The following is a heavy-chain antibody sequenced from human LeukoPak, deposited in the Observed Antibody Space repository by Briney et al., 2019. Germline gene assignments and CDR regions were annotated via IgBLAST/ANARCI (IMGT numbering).Heavy chain of an antibody. Sequence: GGSLRLSCAASGFPFSSYAMSWVRQAPGKGLEWVSVISGSGGRTNYADSVKGRFTISRDNSKNTLYLQMNSLRAEDTAVYYCARERRFIDYWGQGTLVTVSS. CDR1: GFPFSSYA. D-gene: IGHD1-26*01. J-gene: IGHJ4*02. V-gene: IGHV3-23*01. CDR2: ISGSGGRT. CDR3: ARERRFIDY.